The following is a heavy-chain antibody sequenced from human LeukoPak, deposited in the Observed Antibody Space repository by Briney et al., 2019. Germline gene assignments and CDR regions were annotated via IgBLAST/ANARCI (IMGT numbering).Heavy chain of an antibody. J-gene: IGHJ2*01. CDR3: AKGGDILTGNYLYWYFDI. CDR1: GFTFSAYA. CDR2: ISRSGSST. Sequence: TGGSLRLSCAASGFTFSAYAMSWVRQAPGKGLEWVSAISRSGSSTDYADSVKGRFTISRDNSKNTLYLQMNSLRPEDTAVYYCAKGGDILTGNYLYWYFDIWGRGTLVTVSS. V-gene: IGHV3-23*01. D-gene: IGHD3-9*01.